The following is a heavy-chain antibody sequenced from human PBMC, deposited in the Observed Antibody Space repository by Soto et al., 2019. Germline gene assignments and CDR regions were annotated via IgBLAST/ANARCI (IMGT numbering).Heavy chain of an antibody. D-gene: IGHD3-10*01. CDR3: AILYKGYQGSRTYYLFDF. Sequence: LSLTCAVSGGSISSSNWWRWVRQPPGKGLEWIGEIYHSGSTNYNPSLKSRVTISVDKSKNHFSLKLTSVTAADTAVYYCAILYKGYQGSRTYYLFDFWGQGTQVTVSS. V-gene: IGHV4-4*02. CDR2: IYHSGST. J-gene: IGHJ4*02. CDR1: GGSISSSNW.